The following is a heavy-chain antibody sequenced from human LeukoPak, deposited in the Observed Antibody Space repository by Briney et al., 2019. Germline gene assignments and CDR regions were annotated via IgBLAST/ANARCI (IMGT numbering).Heavy chain of an antibody. V-gene: IGHV3-7*01. Sequence: GGSLRLSCAASGFIFSSYSMNWVRQAPGKGLEWVANIKQDGREKYSVDSVKGRFTISRDNAKNSLYLQMNRLRAEDTAVYYCAKDRRAEMATIGGYYFDYWGQGTLVTVSS. CDR2: IKQDGREK. CDR1: GFIFSSYS. CDR3: AKDRRAEMATIGGYYFDY. J-gene: IGHJ4*02. D-gene: IGHD5-24*01.